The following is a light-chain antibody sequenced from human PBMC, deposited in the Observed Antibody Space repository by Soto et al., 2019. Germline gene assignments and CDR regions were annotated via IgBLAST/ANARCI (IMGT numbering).Light chain of an antibody. CDR1: SSDVVGYNS. V-gene: IGLV2-14*01. Sequence: QSVLTQPASVSGSPGQSITISCTGTSSDVVGYNSVSWYQQHPGKAPKLMIYEVSNRPSGVSNRFSGSKSGNTASLTISGLQAEDEADYYCSSYTSSSTRVFGGWTKLTVL. CDR2: EVS. J-gene: IGLJ3*02. CDR3: SSYTSSSTRV.